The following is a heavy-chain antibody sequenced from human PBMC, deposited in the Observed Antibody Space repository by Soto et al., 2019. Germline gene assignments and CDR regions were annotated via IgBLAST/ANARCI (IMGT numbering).Heavy chain of an antibody. CDR3: ARDLSTVTMLGPRQGPSDDAFDI. D-gene: IGHD4-17*01. CDR1: GDTFSSYT. CDR2: ISAINGKT. Sequence: ASVKVSCKASGDTFSSYTISWVRQAPGQGLEWMGRISAINGKTNYAQKLLGRVTMTTDTSTSTAYMELRSLRSDDTAVYYCARDLSTVTMLGPRQGPSDDAFDIWGQGTMVTVSS. V-gene: IGHV1-18*01. J-gene: IGHJ3*02.